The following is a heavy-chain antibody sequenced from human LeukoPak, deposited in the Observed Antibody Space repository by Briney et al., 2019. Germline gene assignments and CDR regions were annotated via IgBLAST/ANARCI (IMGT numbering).Heavy chain of an antibody. V-gene: IGHV1-8*01. D-gene: IGHD2-2*02. CDR2: MDPNSGNT. CDR3: ARNGGVEYCSSTSCYTGGWFDP. J-gene: IGHJ5*02. CDR1: GYTFTSYD. Sequence: ASVKVSCKASGYTFTSYDINWVRQATGQGLEWMGWMDPNSGNTGYAQKFQGRVTMTRNTSISTAYMELSSLRSEDTAVYYCARNGGVEYCSSTSCYTGGWFDPWGQGTLVTVSS.